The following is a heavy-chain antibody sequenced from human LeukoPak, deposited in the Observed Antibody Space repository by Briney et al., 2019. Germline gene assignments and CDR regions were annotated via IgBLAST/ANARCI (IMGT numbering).Heavy chain of an antibody. J-gene: IGHJ4*02. CDR3: ARPYSSSSGEFDY. CDR1: GFTFNFYA. D-gene: IGHD6-6*01. V-gene: IGHV3-23*01. CDR2: INASGGGT. Sequence: PGGSLRLSCAASGFTFNFYAVSWVRQAPGKGLEWVSTINASGGGTNYANSVKGRITISRDNSKNTLYLQMNSLRAEDTAVYYCARPYSSSSGEFDYWGQGTLVAVSS.